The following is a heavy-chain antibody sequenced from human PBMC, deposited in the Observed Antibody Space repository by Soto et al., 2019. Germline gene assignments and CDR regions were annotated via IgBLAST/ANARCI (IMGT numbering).Heavy chain of an antibody. V-gene: IGHV3-33*01. CDR2: IWYDGSNK. J-gene: IGHJ6*03. CDR1: GFTFSSYG. Sequence: GGSLRLSCAASGFTFSSYGMHWVRQAPGKGLEWVAVIWYDGSNKYYADSVKGRFTISRDNSKNTLYLQMNSLRAEDTAVYYCASAGGPDRYGFAYMDGWGKGTTVTVSS. CDR3: ASAGGPDRYGFAYMDG. D-gene: IGHD1-1*01.